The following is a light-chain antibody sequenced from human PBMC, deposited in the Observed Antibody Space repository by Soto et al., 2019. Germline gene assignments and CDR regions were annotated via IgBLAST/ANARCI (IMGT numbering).Light chain of an antibody. J-gene: IGLJ1*01. CDR2: DVT. V-gene: IGLV2-11*01. Sequence: QSALTQPLSVSWSPGHSAAIACTGTANDVGGHNYVSWYQQHPGEAPKLLIYDVTERPSGVPDRFSGSKSGNTASLTISGLQAEDDADYYCYSYAGTSNFVFGTGTKVTVL. CDR3: YSYAGTSNFV. CDR1: ANDVGGHNY.